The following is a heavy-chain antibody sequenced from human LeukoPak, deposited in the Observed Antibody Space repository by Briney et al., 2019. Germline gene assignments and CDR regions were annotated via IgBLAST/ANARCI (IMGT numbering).Heavy chain of an antibody. CDR2: ISSSGSTL. CDR3: AELGITMIGGV. J-gene: IGHJ6*04. CDR1: GFTFGSYS. V-gene: IGHV3-48*04. D-gene: IGHD3-10*02. Sequence: GGSLRLSCAASGFTFGSYSMNWVRQAPGKGLEWVSYISSSGSTLYYADSVKGRFTISRDNAKNSLYLQMNSLRAEDTAVYYCAELGITMIGGVWGKGTTVTISS.